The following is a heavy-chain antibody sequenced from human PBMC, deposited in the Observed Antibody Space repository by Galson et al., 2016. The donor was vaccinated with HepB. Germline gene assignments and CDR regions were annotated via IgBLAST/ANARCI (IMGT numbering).Heavy chain of an antibody. CDR2: ISYDGSNK. D-gene: IGHD3-9*01. CDR3: AKNDILAGYSAFDY. CDR1: GFTFSSYG. J-gene: IGHJ4*02. Sequence: SLRLSCAASGFTFSSYGMHWVRQAPGKGLEWVAVISYDGSNKYYADSVRGRFTISRDNSKNTLFLQMNSLRAEDTALYYCAKNDILAGYSAFDYWGQGTLVTVSS. V-gene: IGHV3-30*18.